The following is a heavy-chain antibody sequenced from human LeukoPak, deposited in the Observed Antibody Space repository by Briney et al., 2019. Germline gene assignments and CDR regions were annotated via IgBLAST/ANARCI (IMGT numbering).Heavy chain of an antibody. V-gene: IGHV4-59*08. CDR2: ISYSGST. D-gene: IGHD6-19*01. J-gene: IGHJ5*02. Sequence: PPETLSLTCTVSSGSISTYYWSWIRQPPGKGLEWIGYISYSGSTNYNASLKSRVTISLDTSKNQFSLKLSSVTAADTAVYYCAKVGYSSGWYSGWIDPWGQGTLVTVSS. CDR3: AKVGYSSGWYSGWIDP. CDR1: SGSISTYY.